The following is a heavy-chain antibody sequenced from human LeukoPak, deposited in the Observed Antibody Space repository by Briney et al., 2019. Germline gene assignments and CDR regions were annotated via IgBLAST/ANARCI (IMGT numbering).Heavy chain of an antibody. CDR2: ISGSGGST. J-gene: IGHJ4*02. V-gene: IGHV3-23*01. D-gene: IGHD3-22*01. Sequence: GGSLRLSCAASGFTFSSYAMNWVRQAPGKGLEWVSAISGSGGSTYYADSVKGRFTISRDNSKNTLYLQMNSLRAEDTAVYYCAKQSSGYYYYPIDYWGQGTLVTVSS. CDR1: GFTFSSYA. CDR3: AKQSSGYYYYPIDY.